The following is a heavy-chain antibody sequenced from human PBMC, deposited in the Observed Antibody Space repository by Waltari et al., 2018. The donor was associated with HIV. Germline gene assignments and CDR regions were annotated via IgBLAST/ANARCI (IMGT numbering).Heavy chain of an antibody. D-gene: IGHD3-10*01. Sequence: EVKLEESGGGWVQPGGSLTLTCEASGFTFSFYWLSWVRQAPGKGLEWVANINHAGTWRHYVDSVRGRFTISRDNGKTSLFLQMNSLSVEDTAVYYCATTHGSGAYDNDFDYWGQGTLV. V-gene: IGHV3-7*01. CDR2: INHAGTWR. J-gene: IGHJ4*02. CDR3: ATTHGSGAYDNDFDY. CDR1: GFTFSFYW.